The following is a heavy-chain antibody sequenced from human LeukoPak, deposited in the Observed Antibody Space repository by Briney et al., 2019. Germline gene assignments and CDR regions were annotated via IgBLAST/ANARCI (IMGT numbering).Heavy chain of an antibody. Sequence: GESLKISCNGSGYSFTSYWIGWVRQMPGKGLEWMGIIYPGDSDTRYSPSFQGQVTISADKSISTAYLQWSSLKASDTATYYCARRRSGYSNWFDPWGQGTLVTVSS. J-gene: IGHJ5*02. CDR3: ARRRSGYSNWFDP. CDR1: GYSFTSYW. V-gene: IGHV5-51*01. D-gene: IGHD3-22*01. CDR2: IYPGDSDT.